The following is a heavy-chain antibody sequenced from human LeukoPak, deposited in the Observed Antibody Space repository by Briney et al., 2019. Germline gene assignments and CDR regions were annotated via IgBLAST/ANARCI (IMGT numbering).Heavy chain of an antibody. J-gene: IGHJ4*02. CDR1: GGSFGGYY. D-gene: IGHD5-18*01. V-gene: IGHV4-34*01. Sequence: SETLSLTCAVYGGSFGGYYWSWIRQPPGKGLEWIGEINHSGSTNYNPSLKSRVTISVDTSKNQFSLKLSSVTAADTAVYYCARGGEGGYSYGYTDYWGQGTLVTVSS. CDR3: ARGGEGGYSYGYTDY. CDR2: INHSGST.